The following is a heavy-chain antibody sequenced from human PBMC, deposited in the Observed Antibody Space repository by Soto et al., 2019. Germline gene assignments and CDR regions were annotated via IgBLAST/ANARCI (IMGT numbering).Heavy chain of an antibody. V-gene: IGHV3-23*01. J-gene: IGHJ4*02. CDR3: AKGLYSGSYFDY. Sequence: GGSLRLSCAASGFTFSSYAMTWVRQAPGKGLEWVSGISGSGGSTYYADSVKGQFTISRDNSKNTLYLQMNSLRAEDTAVYYCAKGLYSGSYFDYWGQGTLVTVSS. CDR2: ISGSGGST. CDR1: GFTFSSYA. D-gene: IGHD1-26*01.